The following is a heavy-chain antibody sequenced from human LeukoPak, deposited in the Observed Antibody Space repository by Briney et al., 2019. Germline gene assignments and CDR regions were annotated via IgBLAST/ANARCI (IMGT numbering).Heavy chain of an antibody. J-gene: IGHJ1*01. D-gene: IGHD6-19*01. CDR3: AKGPGAAVAKRYIQH. Sequence: PGGSLGLSCAASGFTFKDYAMHWVRQVPGKGLEWVSLISWDSGNSYYADSVKGRFTISRDNSKSSLSLQMNSLRTEDTALYYCAKGPGAAVAKRYIQHWGQGTLVTVSS. CDR2: ISWDSGNS. CDR1: GFTFKDYA. V-gene: IGHV3-43*01.